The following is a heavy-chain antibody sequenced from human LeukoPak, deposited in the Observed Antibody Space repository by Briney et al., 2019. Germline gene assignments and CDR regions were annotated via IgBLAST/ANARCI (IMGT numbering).Heavy chain of an antibody. V-gene: IGHV1-2*02. CDR1: GYTFTGYY. Sequence: ASVKVSCKASGYTFTGYYMHWVRQAPGQGLEWMGWINPNSGGTNYAQKFQGRVTITRDTSTTTVYRELSSLRSQDTAVYYCARHKEVGDYYYFDYWGQGTLVTVSS. D-gene: IGHD2/OR15-2a*01. CDR3: ARHKEVGDYYYFDY. CDR2: INPNSGGT. J-gene: IGHJ4*02.